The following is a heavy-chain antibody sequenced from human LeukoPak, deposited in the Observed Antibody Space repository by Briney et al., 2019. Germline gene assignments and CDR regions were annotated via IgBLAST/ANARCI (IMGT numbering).Heavy chain of an antibody. J-gene: IGHJ3*01. CDR2: IHDSGRT. CDR1: RGSISGAY. D-gene: IGHD6-19*01. CDR3: ARAQWLPIDCYNE. V-gene: IGHV4-59*07. Sequence: SDTLSLTCTVPRGSISGAYWTWIRQSPGGGLEWIGYIHDSGRTDYNPSLGSRITISMDTSRSQFSLRLTSVTAADTAVYYCARAQWLPIDCYNEWGPGTVVAVSS.